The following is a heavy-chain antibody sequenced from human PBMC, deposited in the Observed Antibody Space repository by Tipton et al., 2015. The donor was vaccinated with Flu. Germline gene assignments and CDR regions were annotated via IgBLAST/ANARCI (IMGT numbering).Heavy chain of an antibody. CDR2: SYASGST. Sequence: TLSLTCTVSGGSISSFYWSWIRQPAGKGLEWIGRSYASGSTSYNPSLKSRVTMSVDTSKNQFSLKLSSVTAADTAVYYCARGSGSGTYMIFYFWGQGTLVTVSS. V-gene: IGHV4-4*07. D-gene: IGHD3-10*01. CDR1: GGSISSFY. CDR3: ARGSGSGTYMIFYF. J-gene: IGHJ4*02.